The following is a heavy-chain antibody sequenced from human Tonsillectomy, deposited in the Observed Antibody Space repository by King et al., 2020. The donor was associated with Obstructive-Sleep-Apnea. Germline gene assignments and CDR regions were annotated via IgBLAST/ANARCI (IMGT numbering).Heavy chain of an antibody. CDR3: ARYCSNTSCYRSHYYYYYGMDV. J-gene: IGHJ6*02. V-gene: IGHV4-59*01. Sequence: QLQESGPGLVKPSETLSLTCTVSGGSISSYYWSWIRQPPGKGLEWIGYIYYSGSTNYNPSLKSRVTISVDTSKNQFSLKLSSVTAADTAVYYCARYCSNTSCYRSHYYYYYGMDVWGQGTTVTVSS. D-gene: IGHD2-2*01. CDR1: GGSISSYY. CDR2: IYYSGST.